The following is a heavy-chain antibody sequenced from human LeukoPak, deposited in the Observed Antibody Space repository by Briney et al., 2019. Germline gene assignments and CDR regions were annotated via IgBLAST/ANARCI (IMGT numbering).Heavy chain of an antibody. D-gene: IGHD6-13*01. Sequence: ASVKVSCKASGYTFTSYYMHWVRQAPGQGLERMGIINPSGGSTSYAQKFQGRVTMTRDTSTSTVYMELSSLRSEDTAVYYCARNIAAAGIELYWYFDLWGRGTLVTVSS. V-gene: IGHV1-46*01. CDR2: INPSGGST. J-gene: IGHJ2*01. CDR1: GYTFTSYY. CDR3: ARNIAAAGIELYWYFDL.